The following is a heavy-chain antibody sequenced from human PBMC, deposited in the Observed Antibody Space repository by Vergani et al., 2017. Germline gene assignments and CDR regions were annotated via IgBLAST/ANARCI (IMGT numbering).Heavy chain of an antibody. J-gene: IGHJ6*03. Sequence: QVQLQESGPGLVKPSETLSLTCTVSGGSISSYYWSWIRQPPGKGLEWIGYIYYSGSTNYNPSLKSRVTISVDTSKNQFSLKLSSVTAADTAVYYGARGCPSYYDFWSGYPSYYMDVWGKGTTVTVSS. D-gene: IGHD3-3*01. CDR3: ARGCPSYYDFWSGYPSYYMDV. V-gene: IGHV4-59*01. CDR2: IYYSGST. CDR1: GGSISSYY.